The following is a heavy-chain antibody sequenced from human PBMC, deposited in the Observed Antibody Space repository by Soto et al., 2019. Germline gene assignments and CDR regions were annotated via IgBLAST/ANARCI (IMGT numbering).Heavy chain of an antibody. J-gene: IGHJ4*02. CDR3: AKDRGCSGGSCYGVDY. CDR1: GFTFSSYA. CDR2: ISGSGGST. Sequence: EVQLLESGGGLVQPGGSLRLSCAASGFTFSSYAMSWVRQAPGKGLEWVSAISGSGGSTYYADSVKGRFTISRDNSKNTLYLQKNSLRAEDTAVYYCAKDRGCSGGSCYGVDYWGQGTLVTVSS. V-gene: IGHV3-23*01. D-gene: IGHD2-15*01.